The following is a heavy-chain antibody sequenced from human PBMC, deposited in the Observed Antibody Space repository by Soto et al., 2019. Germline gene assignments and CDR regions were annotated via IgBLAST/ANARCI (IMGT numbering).Heavy chain of an antibody. CDR3: ATYSLTHYFDGSEDSDY. Sequence: QLQLQESGPGLLKASETLSLTCSVSGGSLSSGVYYWGWIRQPPGKGLEWIGSMSYSGSTYYSPSLKSRVTISVDTSKNQFSLKLSSVTAADTAIYYCATYSLTHYFDGSEDSDYWGQGNLVTVSS. J-gene: IGHJ4*02. D-gene: IGHD3-22*01. CDR2: MSYSGST. CDR1: GGSLSSGVYY. V-gene: IGHV4-39*01.